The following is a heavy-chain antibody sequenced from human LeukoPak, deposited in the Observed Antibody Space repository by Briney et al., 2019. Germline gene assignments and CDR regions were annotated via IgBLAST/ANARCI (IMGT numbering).Heavy chain of an antibody. CDR2: ISSIGGST. D-gene: IGHD1-26*01. V-gene: IGHV3-64D*06. CDR3: VKENSENYYGGGDY. J-gene: IGHJ4*02. CDR1: GFTFSSYA. Sequence: GGSLRLSCSASGFTFSSYAMHWVRQAPGKGLEYVSAISSIGGSTYYADSVKGRFTISRDNSKNTLYLQMSALRAEDTAVYYCVKENSENYYGGGDYWGQGTQVTVSS.